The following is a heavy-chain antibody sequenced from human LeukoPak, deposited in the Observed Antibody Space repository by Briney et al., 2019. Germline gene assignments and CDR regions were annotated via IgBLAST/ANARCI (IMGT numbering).Heavy chain of an antibody. Sequence: ASVKVSCKASGCTFTDYDINWVRQATGQGREWMGWMYPNSGNTGYTQKFQGRASMTRLTSISTAYMELSRLRSEDAAVYYIARAELRYFEWPPGDSWGQGTLVTVSS. J-gene: IGHJ4*02. CDR3: ARAELRYFEWPPGDS. CDR2: MYPNSGNT. V-gene: IGHV1-8*01. D-gene: IGHD3-9*01. CDR1: GCTFTDYD.